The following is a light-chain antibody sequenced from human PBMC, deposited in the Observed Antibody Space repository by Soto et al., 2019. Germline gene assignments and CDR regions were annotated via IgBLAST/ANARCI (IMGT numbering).Light chain of an antibody. CDR2: VAS. CDR3: QQYASSPPT. Sequence: ESVLTQSPGTLSLSPGERATLSCRASQSVSSNYLGWYQQKPGQAPRLLIYVASRRATGVPDRFSGSGSGTDFTLTISRLEPEDFVVYYCQQYASSPPTFGQGTRLEIK. V-gene: IGKV3-20*01. CDR1: QSVSSNY. J-gene: IGKJ5*01.